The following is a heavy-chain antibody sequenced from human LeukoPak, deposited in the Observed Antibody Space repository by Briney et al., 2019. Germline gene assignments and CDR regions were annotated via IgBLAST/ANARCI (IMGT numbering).Heavy chain of an antibody. CDR2: INPSGGSP. Sequence: GASVKVSCKASGYTFSSHYIHWVRQAPGQGLEWMARINPSGGSPSYVQKFQGRVTMTRDTATSTVYMELNSLRSEDTAIYYCARGGFGLGVGGTKGLDWFDPWGQGTLVTVSS. D-gene: IGHD1-26*01. CDR3: ARGGFGLGVGGTKGLDWFDP. V-gene: IGHV1-46*01. J-gene: IGHJ5*02. CDR1: GYTFSSHY.